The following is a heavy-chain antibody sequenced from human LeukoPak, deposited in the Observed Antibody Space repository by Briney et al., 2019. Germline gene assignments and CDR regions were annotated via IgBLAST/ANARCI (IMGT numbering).Heavy chain of an antibody. D-gene: IGHD2-2*01. CDR1: GFTFGDYA. V-gene: IGHV3-49*04. CDR2: IRSKAYGGTT. Sequence: GGSLRLSCTASGFTFGDYAMSWVRQAPVKGLEWVGFIRSKAYGGTTEYAASVKGRFTISRDDSKSIAYLQMNSLKTEDTAVYYCTRAVRDIVVVPAAAYYYYYMDVWGKGTTVTVSS. J-gene: IGHJ6*03. CDR3: TRAVRDIVVVPAAAYYYYYMDV.